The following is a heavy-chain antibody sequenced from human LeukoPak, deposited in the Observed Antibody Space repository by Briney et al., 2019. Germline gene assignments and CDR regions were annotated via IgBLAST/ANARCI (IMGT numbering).Heavy chain of an antibody. D-gene: IGHD3-22*01. J-gene: IGHJ4*02. CDR1: GYTFTGYY. CDR3: ARVYNYYDSSGYLYYFDY. Sequence: ASVKVSCKASGYTFTGYYMHWVRQAPGQGLEWVGWINPNSGGTNYAQKFQGRVTMTRDTSISTAYMELSSLRSDDTAVYYCARVYNYYDSSGYLYYFDYWGQGTLVTASS. V-gene: IGHV1-2*02. CDR2: INPNSGGT.